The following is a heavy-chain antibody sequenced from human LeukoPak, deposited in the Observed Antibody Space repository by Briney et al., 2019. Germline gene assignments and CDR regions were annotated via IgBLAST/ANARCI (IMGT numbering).Heavy chain of an antibody. D-gene: IGHD1-26*01. CDR1: GFTFSSYS. CDR2: ISSSSSMI. Sequence: GGSLRLSCAASGFTFSSYSMNWVRQAPGKGLEWISYISSSSSMIFYADSVKGRFTISRDNAKNSLYLQLNSLRDEDTAVYYCAKYSGSSDAFDIWGQGTIVTVSS. J-gene: IGHJ3*02. CDR3: AKYSGSSDAFDI. V-gene: IGHV3-48*02.